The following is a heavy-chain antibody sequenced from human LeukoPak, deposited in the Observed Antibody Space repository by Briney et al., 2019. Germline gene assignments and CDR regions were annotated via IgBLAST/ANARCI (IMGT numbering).Heavy chain of an antibody. D-gene: IGHD5-18*01. J-gene: IGHJ3*02. CDR2: INSDGSST. Sequence: GGSLRLSCAASGFTFSSYWMHWVRQAPGKGLVWVSRINSDGSSTSYADSVKGRFTISRHNAKNSLYLQMDSLRAEDTAVYYCASETKRGYSYGSPTDAFDIWGQGTMVTVSS. V-gene: IGHV3-74*01. CDR1: GFTFSSYW. CDR3: ASETKRGYSYGSPTDAFDI.